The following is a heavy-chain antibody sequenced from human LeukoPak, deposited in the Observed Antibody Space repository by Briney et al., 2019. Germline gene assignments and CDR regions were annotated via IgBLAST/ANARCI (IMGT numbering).Heavy chain of an antibody. CDR3: ARGQVPAARGYNWFDP. J-gene: IGHJ5*02. D-gene: IGHD2-2*01. V-gene: IGHV4-34*01. Sequence: PSETLSLTCAVYGWSFNDYYWNWIRQPPGKGLEWIGEINDRGDTNFNPSLKSRVTISVDTSKSQFSLRLTSMIAADTAVYYCARGQVPAARGYNWFDPGGQGTLVTVSS. CDR2: INDRGDT. CDR1: GWSFNDYY.